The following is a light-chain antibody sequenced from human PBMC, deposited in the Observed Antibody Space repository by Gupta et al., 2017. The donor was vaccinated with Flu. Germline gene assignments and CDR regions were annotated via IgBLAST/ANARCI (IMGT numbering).Light chain of an antibody. Sequence: QSVLTQPASVSGAPGQRVSISCTGSGSNIGSGYDVHWYQQLPGTAPKLLIYGNTNRPSGVPDRFSGSKSGTSASLAITGLQAEDEADYYCQSSDSSLSGSKVFGTGTKVTVL. CDR3: QSSDSSLSGSKV. CDR1: GSNIGSGYD. V-gene: IGLV1-40*01. CDR2: GNT. J-gene: IGLJ1*01.